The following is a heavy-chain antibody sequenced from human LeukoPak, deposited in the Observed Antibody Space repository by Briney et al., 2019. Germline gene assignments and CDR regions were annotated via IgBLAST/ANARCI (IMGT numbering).Heavy chain of an antibody. CDR1: GFTFSSYA. Sequence: GGSLRLSCAASGFTFSSYAMSWVRQAPGKGLEWVSYISSSDGSTMYYADSVKGRFTISRDNAKSSLYLQMDSLRAEDTAVYYCARDRYALYYWGQGALVTVSS. V-gene: IGHV3-48*03. J-gene: IGHJ4*02. CDR3: ARDRYALYY. CDR2: ISSSDGSTM. D-gene: IGHD2-2*01.